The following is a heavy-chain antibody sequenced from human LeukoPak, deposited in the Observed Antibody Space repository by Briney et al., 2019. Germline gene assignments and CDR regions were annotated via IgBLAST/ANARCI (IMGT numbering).Heavy chain of an antibody. CDR2: ISSSGSTI. V-gene: IGHV3-48*03. Sequence: PGGSLRLSCAASGFTFSSYEMNWVRQAPGKGLEWVSYISSSGSTIYYADSVKGRFTISRDNAKNSLYLQMNSLSVEDTAIYYCARGGKLEPTAMASWGQGSLVVVSS. J-gene: IGHJ5*02. D-gene: IGHD5-18*01. CDR1: GFTFSSYE. CDR3: ARGGKLEPTAMAS.